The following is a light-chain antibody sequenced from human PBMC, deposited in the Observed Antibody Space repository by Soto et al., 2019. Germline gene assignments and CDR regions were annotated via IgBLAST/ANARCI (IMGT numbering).Light chain of an antibody. J-gene: IGKJ3*01. V-gene: IGKV3-20*01. CDR1: QRVSSSY. Sequence: EFVFTQSPGTPSLSPGERATLSRRASQRVSSSYLAWYQQKPGQAPRLLIYGASSRATGIPDRFSGSGSGTDFTLTISRLEPEDFAVYYCQQYHTSPLTFGPGTKVDIK. CDR2: GAS. CDR3: QQYHTSPLT.